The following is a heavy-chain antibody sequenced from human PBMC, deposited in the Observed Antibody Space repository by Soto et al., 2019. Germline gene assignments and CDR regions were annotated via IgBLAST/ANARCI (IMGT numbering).Heavy chain of an antibody. Sequence: QVALQQWGAGLLKPSQNLSLTCAVYGESFNDYFWTWIRQSPGGGLEWLAEVHHTGTSYYNPSLNSRLAVEVDTTRNQFSLNLTSLNAADTATYCCARRKDSSRYFYGIDVWGQGTTVVVSS. D-gene: IGHD6-13*01. CDR1: GESFNDYF. CDR3: ARRKDSSRYFYGIDV. V-gene: IGHV4-34*02. CDR2: VHHTGTS. J-gene: IGHJ6*02.